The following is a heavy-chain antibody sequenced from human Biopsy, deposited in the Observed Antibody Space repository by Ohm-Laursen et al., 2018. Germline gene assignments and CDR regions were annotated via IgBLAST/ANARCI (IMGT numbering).Heavy chain of an antibody. CDR2: IFYRGST. J-gene: IGHJ5*02. CDR3: ARDYDTSGYYYVS. V-gene: IGHV4-59*05. CDR1: GGDINNYY. Sequence: GTLSLTCNVSGGDINNYYWSWIRQPAGKGLEWIGSIFYRGSTHYKPSLKSRVNISVDTSKNQFSLKLNFVTAADTAVYYCARDYDTSGYYYVSWGQGTLVTVSS. D-gene: IGHD3-22*01.